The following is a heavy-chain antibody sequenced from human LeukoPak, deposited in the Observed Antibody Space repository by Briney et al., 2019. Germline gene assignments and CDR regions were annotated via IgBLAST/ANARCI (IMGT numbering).Heavy chain of an antibody. D-gene: IGHD1-26*01. J-gene: IGHJ4*02. Sequence: GRSLRLSCAASGLTFSSYGMHWVRQAPGKGLEWVAVISYDGSNKYYADSVKGRFTISRDNSKNTLYLQMNSLRAEDTAIYYCAKYGPQDSGSSHFDYWGQGALVTVSS. CDR2: ISYDGSNK. CDR3: AKYGPQDSGSSHFDY. CDR1: GLTFSSYG. V-gene: IGHV3-30*18.